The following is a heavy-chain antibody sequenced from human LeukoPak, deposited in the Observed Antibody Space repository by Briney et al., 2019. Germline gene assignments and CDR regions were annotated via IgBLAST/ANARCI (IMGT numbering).Heavy chain of an antibody. CDR1: GFTFSNYA. D-gene: IGHD4-11*01. CDR3: AKFHSNYVAYWYFDL. CDR2: ISGSGGST. V-gene: IGHV3-23*01. Sequence: GGSLRLSCAASGFTFSNYAMSWVRQAPGKGLEWVSGISGSGGSTYYADSVKGRFTISRDNSKNTLYLQMNGLRAEDTAVYYCAKFHSNYVAYWYFDLWGRGTLVTVSS. J-gene: IGHJ2*01.